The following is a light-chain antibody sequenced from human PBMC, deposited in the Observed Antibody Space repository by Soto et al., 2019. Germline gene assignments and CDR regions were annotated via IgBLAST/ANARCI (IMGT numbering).Light chain of an antibody. Sequence: EIVMTQSPATLSVSPGDGATLSCRASQSVDSNLAWYQQKPGQAPRLLIYDASNRATGIPARFSGSGSGTDFTLTISSLEPEDFAVYYCQQRSNWPSTFGQGTKVDIK. CDR1: QSVDSN. V-gene: IGKV3-11*01. J-gene: IGKJ1*01. CDR3: QQRSNWPST. CDR2: DAS.